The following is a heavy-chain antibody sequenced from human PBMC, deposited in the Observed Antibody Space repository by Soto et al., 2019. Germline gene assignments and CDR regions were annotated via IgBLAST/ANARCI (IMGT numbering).Heavy chain of an antibody. D-gene: IGHD3-9*01. V-gene: IGHV1-3*01. CDR1: GYTFTSYA. CDR3: ARDWVEYYDIVTGYDSVNWFDP. CDR2: ISAGNGNT. Sequence: QVQLVQSGAEVKKPGASVKVSCKAPGYTFTSYAMHWVRQAPGQRLGWMGWISAGNGNTKYSQKFQGRVTITRDTSASTAYMELSSLRSADTAVYSCARDWVEYYDIVTGYDSVNWFDPWGQGTLVTVSS. J-gene: IGHJ5*02.